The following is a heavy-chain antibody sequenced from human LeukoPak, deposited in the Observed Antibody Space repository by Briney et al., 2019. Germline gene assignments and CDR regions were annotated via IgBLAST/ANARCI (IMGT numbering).Heavy chain of an antibody. V-gene: IGHV3-21*01. D-gene: IGHD2-2*01. CDR3: ARGGGIVVVPAASNWFDP. CDR2: ISSSSSYI. J-gene: IGHJ5*02. Sequence: GGSLRLSCAASGFTFSSYSMNWVRQAPGKGLEWVSSISSSSSYIYYADSVKGRFTISRDNAKNSLYLQMNSLRAEDTAVYYCARGGGIVVVPAASNWFDPWGQGTLVTVSS. CDR1: GFTFSSYS.